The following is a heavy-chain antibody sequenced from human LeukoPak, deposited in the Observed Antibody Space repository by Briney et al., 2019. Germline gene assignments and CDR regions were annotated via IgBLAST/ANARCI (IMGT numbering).Heavy chain of an antibody. Sequence: GGSLRLSCAASGFTFSSHWMHWVRQGPGKVLVWVSRINSDGSRTIYADSVKGRFTISRDSAKNTLYLQMNSLRAEDTAVYYCAREVGDYYDSSGSFGYWGQGTLVTVSS. D-gene: IGHD3-22*01. V-gene: IGHV3-74*01. CDR3: AREVGDYYDSSGSFGY. J-gene: IGHJ4*02. CDR2: INSDGSRT. CDR1: GFTFSSHW.